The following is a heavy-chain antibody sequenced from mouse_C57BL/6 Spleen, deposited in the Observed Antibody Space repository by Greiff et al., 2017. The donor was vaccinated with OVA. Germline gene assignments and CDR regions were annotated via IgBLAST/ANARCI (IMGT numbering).Heavy chain of an antibody. V-gene: IGHV1-54*01. CDR1: GYAFTNYL. CDR2: INPGSGGT. CDR3: ARTYYDYGRLAY. J-gene: IGHJ3*01. D-gene: IGHD2-4*01. Sequence: VQLQQSGAELVRPGTSVTVSCKASGYAFTNYLIEWVKQRPGQGLEWIGVINPGSGGTNYNEKFKGKATLTADKSSSTAYMQLSSLTSEDSAVYFCARTYYDYGRLAYWGQGTLVTVSA.